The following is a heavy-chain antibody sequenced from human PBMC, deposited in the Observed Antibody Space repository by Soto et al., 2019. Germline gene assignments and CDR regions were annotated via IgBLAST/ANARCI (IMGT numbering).Heavy chain of an antibody. V-gene: IGHV3-15*07. D-gene: IGHD2-15*01. CDR3: ARDDVLCDGGRCNGVPLDV. CDR2: IKSKTDGGTT. CDR1: GFTFSNAW. J-gene: IGHJ6*04. Sequence: GSLILSCAASGFTFSNAWMNWVRQAPGKGLEWVGRIKSKTDGGTTDYAAPVKGRFTISRDDSKNTLYLQMDSLRAEDTAVYYCARDDVLCDGGRCNGVPLDVWGKGTTVTVSS.